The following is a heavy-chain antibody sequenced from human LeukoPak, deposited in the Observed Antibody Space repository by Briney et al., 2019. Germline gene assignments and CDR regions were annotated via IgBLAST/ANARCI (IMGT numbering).Heavy chain of an antibody. CDR2: IKSETDGGTT. J-gene: IGHJ4*02. Sequence: PGGSLRLSCAASGFTFSSAWMNWVRQAPGKGLEWVGRIKSETDGGTTDYAAPVKGTFTISRDDSETTLYLQMNSLKTEDTAVYYCTRRSSAAGRQYFDYWGQGTLVTVSS. D-gene: IGHD6-13*01. CDR3: TRRSSAAGRQYFDY. CDR1: GFTFSSAW. V-gene: IGHV3-15*07.